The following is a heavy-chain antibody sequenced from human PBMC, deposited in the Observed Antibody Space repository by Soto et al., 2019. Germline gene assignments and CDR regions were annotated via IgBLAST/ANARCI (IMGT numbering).Heavy chain of an antibody. CDR3: ARGSYYDFWGAPYGMDV. CDR2: IWYDGSNK. J-gene: IGHJ6*02. Sequence: QPGGSLRLSCAASGFTFSSYGMHWVRQAPGKGLEWVAVIWYDGSNKYYADSVKGRFTISRDNSKNTLYLQMNSLRAEDTAVYYCARGSYYDFWGAPYGMDVWGQGTTVTVSS. V-gene: IGHV3-33*01. D-gene: IGHD3-3*01. CDR1: GFTFSSYG.